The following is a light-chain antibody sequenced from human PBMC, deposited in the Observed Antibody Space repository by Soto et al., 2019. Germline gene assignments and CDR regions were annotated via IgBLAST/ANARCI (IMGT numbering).Light chain of an antibody. CDR2: TAS. V-gene: IGKV1-39*01. CDR1: QSISSY. CDR3: QQTYSIPWT. Sequence: DIQMTQSPSSLSASVGDRVIITFRASQSISSYLNWYQQKPGKAPKLLIYTASTLQTGVPSRFRGSGSGTDFTLTISSLQPEDFTTYYCQQTYSIPWTFGQGTKVDIK. J-gene: IGKJ1*01.